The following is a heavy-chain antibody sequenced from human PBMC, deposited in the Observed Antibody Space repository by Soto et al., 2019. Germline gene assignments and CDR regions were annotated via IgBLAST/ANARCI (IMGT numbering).Heavy chain of an antibody. J-gene: IGHJ5*02. CDR3: ARGHYMTTVTTVGFDP. Sequence: PSETLSLTCTVSGGSISSGGYYWSWIRQHPGKGLEWIGYIYYSGSTYYNPSLKSRVTISVDTSKNQFSLKLSSVTAADTAVYYCARGHYMTTVTTVGFDPWGQGTLVTVSS. V-gene: IGHV4-31*03. CDR1: GGSISSGGYY. D-gene: IGHD4-17*01. CDR2: IYYSGST.